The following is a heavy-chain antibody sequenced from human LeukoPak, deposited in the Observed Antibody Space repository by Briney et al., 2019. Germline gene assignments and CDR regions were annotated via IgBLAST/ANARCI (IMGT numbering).Heavy chain of an antibody. CDR3: AKDGRAVAGTGGKFDY. J-gene: IGHJ4*02. CDR2: ITSSGRYI. V-gene: IGHV3-21*04. CDR1: GFTFSSYS. D-gene: IGHD6-19*01. Sequence: KTGGSLRLPCAASGFTFSSYSMNWVRQAPGKGLEWVSSITSSGRYIYYADSVKGRFTISRDNSKNTLYLQMNSLRAEDTAVYYCAKDGRAVAGTGGKFDYWGQGTLVTVSS.